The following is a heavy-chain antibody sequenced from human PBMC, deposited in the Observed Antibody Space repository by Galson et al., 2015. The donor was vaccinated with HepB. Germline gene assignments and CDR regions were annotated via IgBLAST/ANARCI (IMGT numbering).Heavy chain of an antibody. J-gene: IGHJ4*02. V-gene: IGHV3-30*04. Sequence: SLRLSCAASGFTFSSYAMQWVRQAPGKGLEWVAVISYDGSNKYYADSVKGRFTISRDNSKNTLYLQMNSLRAEDTAVYYCARDLVVTATTTYWGQGTLVTVSS. D-gene: IGHD2-21*02. CDR3: ARDLVVTATTTY. CDR1: GFTFSSYA. CDR2: ISYDGSNK.